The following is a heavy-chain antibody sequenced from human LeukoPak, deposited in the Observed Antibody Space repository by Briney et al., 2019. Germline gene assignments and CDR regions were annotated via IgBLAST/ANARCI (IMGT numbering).Heavy chain of an antibody. CDR3: ARVGGSGWWWGGSNWFDP. CDR2: INTNTGNP. J-gene: IGHJ5*02. CDR1: GYTFTSYA. V-gene: IGHV7-4-1*02. D-gene: IGHD6-19*01. Sequence: ASVKVSCKASGYTFTSYAMNWVRQAPGQGLEWRGWINTNTGNPTYAQGFTGRFVFSLDTSVSTAYLQISSLKAEDTAVYYCARVGGSGWWWGGSNWFDPWGQGTLVTVSS.